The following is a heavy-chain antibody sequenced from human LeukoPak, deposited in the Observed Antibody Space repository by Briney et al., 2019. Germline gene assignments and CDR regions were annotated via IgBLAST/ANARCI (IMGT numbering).Heavy chain of an antibody. CDR2: IYHSGST. V-gene: IGHV4-30-2*01. CDR1: CGSISSGGYS. D-gene: IGHD2-2*01. J-gene: IGHJ5*02. Sequence: SQTLSLTCAVSCGSISSGGYSWSWIRQPPGKGLEWIGYIYHSGSTYYNPSLKSRVTISVDRSKNQFSLKLSPVTAADTAVYYCARGPHCSSTSCYGPSWFDPWGQGTLVTVSS. CDR3: ARGPHCSSTSCYGPSWFDP.